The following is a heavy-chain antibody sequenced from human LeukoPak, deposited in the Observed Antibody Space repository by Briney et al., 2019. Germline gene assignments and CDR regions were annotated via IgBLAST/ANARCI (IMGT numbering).Heavy chain of an antibody. CDR1: GFTFSSYA. V-gene: IGHV3-23*01. CDR3: VRADNGFDQ. CDR2: ISGSGGST. J-gene: IGHJ4*02. D-gene: IGHD1-14*01. Sequence: PGGSLRLSCAASGFTFSSYAMSWVRQAPGKGLEWVSAISGSGGSTYYADSAKGRFTISRDISKNSLYLQMNSLRVDDTAVYYCVRADNGFDQWGQGALVTVSS.